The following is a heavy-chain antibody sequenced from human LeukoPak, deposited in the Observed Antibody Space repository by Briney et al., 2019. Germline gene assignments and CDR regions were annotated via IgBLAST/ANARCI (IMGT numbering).Heavy chain of an antibody. Sequence: ASVKVSCKASGYTFTGYYMHWVRQAPGQGLEWMGWINPNSGGTNYAQKFQGRVTMTRATSISTAYMELSRLRSDDTAVYYCARVGYRSAWYADYRGQGTLVTASS. CDR2: INPNSGGT. J-gene: IGHJ4*02. D-gene: IGHD6-19*01. CDR1: GYTFTGYY. CDR3: ARVGYRSAWYADY. V-gene: IGHV1-2*02.